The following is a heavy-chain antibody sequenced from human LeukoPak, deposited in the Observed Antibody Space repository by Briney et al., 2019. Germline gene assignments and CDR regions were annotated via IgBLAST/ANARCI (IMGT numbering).Heavy chain of an antibody. CDR2: ISANGGGT. Sequence: GGSLRLSCAASGFTFSNYAMSWVRQAPGKGLEWVSAISANGGGTYYTDSVKGRFTISRDNSKNTLYLQMNSLRAEDTAVYYCAKGSSPFDYWGQGTLVTVSS. CDR1: GFTFSNYA. D-gene: IGHD6-13*01. CDR3: AKGSSPFDY. V-gene: IGHV3-23*01. J-gene: IGHJ4*02.